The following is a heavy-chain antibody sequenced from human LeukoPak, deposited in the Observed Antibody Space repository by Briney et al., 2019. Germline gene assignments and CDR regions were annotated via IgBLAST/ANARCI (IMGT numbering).Heavy chain of an antibody. V-gene: IGHV1-46*01. CDR3: ATYTQSGAQGVNDY. CDR2: IHPNDGDT. D-gene: IGHD3-10*01. J-gene: IGHJ4*02. CDR1: GYTFTNYY. Sequence: VKVSCKASGYTFTNYYMHWVRQAPGQGLEWMGLIHPNDGDTKYAQEFQDRVTMTRDTSTSTVYMELSSLRSEDTAVYYCATYTQSGAQGVNDYWGQGTLVTVSS.